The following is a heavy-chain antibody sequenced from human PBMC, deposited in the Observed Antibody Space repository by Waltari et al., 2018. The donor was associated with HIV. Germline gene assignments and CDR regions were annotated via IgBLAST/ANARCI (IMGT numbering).Heavy chain of an antibody. CDR3: AKGVSVATRTGFDS. J-gene: IGHJ4*02. D-gene: IGHD5-12*01. Sequence: VPLLASGGGLVQQGGRLRHSCAASVITFRAPPLGGVRPAPGSGLQCVSTMSGSVQTTYCAESVEGRFTISRDDSQNTLYLQMHSVRGEDTAVYFCAKGVSVATRTGFDSWGQGTMVIVSS. V-gene: IGHV3-23*01. CDR1: VITFRAPP. CDR2: MSGSVQTT.